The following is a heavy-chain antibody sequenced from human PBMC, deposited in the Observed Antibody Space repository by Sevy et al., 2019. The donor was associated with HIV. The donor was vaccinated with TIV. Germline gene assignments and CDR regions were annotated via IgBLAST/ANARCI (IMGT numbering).Heavy chain of an antibody. J-gene: IGHJ6*02. CDR3: ARLTTKPTSDLYGMDV. D-gene: IGHD4-17*01. V-gene: IGHV1-2*02. CDR2: INSDSGVT. Sequence: ASVKVSCKASGYIFTDYYIHWVRQAPGQGLEWMAWINSDSGVTNCAQRFQGEVTVTRDTSLSTAYLELSRLKSNDTAIYYGARLTTKPTSDLYGMDVWGQGTTVTVSS. CDR1: GYIFTDYY.